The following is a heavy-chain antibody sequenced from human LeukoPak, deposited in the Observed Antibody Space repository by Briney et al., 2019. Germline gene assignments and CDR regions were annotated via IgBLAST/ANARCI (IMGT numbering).Heavy chain of an antibody. D-gene: IGHD2-21*01. Sequence: SETLSLTCTVSVGSISSYYWSWIRQPPGKGLEWIGYIYYSGSTNYNPSLKSRVTISVDTSKNQFSLKLSSVTAADTAVYYCAREAIAGLDYWGQGTLVTVSS. CDR3: AREAIAGLDY. CDR2: IYYSGST. J-gene: IGHJ4*02. V-gene: IGHV4-59*12. CDR1: VGSISSYY.